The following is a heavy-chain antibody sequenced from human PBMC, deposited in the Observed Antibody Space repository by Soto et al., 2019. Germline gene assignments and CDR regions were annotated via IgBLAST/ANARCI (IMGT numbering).Heavy chain of an antibody. CDR1: GFTFDDYT. CDR3: AKDRNDILTGYYIWYYFDY. CDR2: ISWDGGST. D-gene: IGHD3-9*01. J-gene: IGHJ4*02. V-gene: IGHV3-43*01. Sequence: GGSLRLSCAASGFTFDDYTMHWVRQAPGKGLEWVSLISWDGGSTYYADSVKGRFTISRDNSKNSLYLQMNSLRTEDTALYYCAKDRNDILTGYYIWYYFDYWGQGTLVTVSS.